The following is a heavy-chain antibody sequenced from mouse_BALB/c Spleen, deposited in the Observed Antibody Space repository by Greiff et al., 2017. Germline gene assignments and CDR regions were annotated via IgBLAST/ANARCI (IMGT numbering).Heavy chain of an antibody. Sequence: LVESGAELMKPGASVKISCKATGYTFSSYWIEWVKQRPGHGLEWIGEILPGSGSTNYNEKFKGKATFTADTSSNTAYMQLSSLTSEDSAVYYCARGGLRLRAMDYWGQGTSVTVSS. CDR1: GYTFSSYW. D-gene: IGHD1-2*01. V-gene: IGHV1-9*01. J-gene: IGHJ4*01. CDR2: ILPGSGST. CDR3: ARGGLRLRAMDY.